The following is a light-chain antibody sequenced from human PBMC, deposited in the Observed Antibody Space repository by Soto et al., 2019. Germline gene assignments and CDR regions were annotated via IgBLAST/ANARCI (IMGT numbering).Light chain of an antibody. CDR2: DVS. V-gene: IGLV2-8*01. CDR1: SSDVGGYNY. J-gene: IGLJ3*02. CDR3: NSYAGSYNWV. Sequence: QSALTQPPSAFGSPGQSVTISCTGTSSDVGGYNYVSWYQQHPGKAPKLLIYDVSKRPSGVPDRFSGSKSGNTASLTVSGLQAADEADYYCNSYAGSYNWVFGGGTKLTVL.